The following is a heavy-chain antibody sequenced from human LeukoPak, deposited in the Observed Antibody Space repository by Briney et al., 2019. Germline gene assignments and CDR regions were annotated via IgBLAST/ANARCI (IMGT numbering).Heavy chain of an antibody. J-gene: IGHJ3*02. Sequence: PSETLSLTCTVSGGSISSYYWSWIRQPPGKGLEWIGYIYYSGSTNYNPSLKSRVTISVDTSKNQFSLKLSSVTAADTAVYYCARDFPAAPPGAFDIWGQGTMVTVSS. V-gene: IGHV4-59*01. CDR3: ARDFPAAPPGAFDI. CDR2: IYYSGST. D-gene: IGHD2-2*01. CDR1: GGSISSYY.